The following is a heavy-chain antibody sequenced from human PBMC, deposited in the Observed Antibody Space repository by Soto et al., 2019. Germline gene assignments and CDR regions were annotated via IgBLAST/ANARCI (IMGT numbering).Heavy chain of an antibody. V-gene: IGHV5-51*01. CDR3: AGHPGPIAAADWFDP. CDR1: GYSFTSYW. J-gene: IGHJ5*02. D-gene: IGHD6-13*01. CDR2: IYPGDSDT. Sequence: PGESLKISCKGSGYSFTSYWIGWVRQMPGKGLEWMGIIYPGDSDTRYSPSFQGQVTISADKSISTAYLQWSSLKASDTAMYYCAGHPGPIAAADWFDPWGQGTLVTVSS.